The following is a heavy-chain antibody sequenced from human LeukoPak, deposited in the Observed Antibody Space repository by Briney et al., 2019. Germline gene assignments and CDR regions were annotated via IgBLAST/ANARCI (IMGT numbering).Heavy chain of an antibody. V-gene: IGHV3-30*04. CDR2: ISYDGSNK. D-gene: IGHD3-10*01. CDR3: ARARESSGFDY. Sequence: GGSLRLSCAASGFTFSSYAMHWVRQAPGKGLEWVAVISYDGSNKYYADSVKGRFTISRDNSKNTLYLQMYSLRAEDTAVYYCARARESSGFDYWGQGTLVTVSS. J-gene: IGHJ4*02. CDR1: GFTFSSYA.